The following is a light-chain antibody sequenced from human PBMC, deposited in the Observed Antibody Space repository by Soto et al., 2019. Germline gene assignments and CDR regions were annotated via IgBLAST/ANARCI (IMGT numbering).Light chain of an antibody. J-gene: IGKJ1*01. CDR2: DAS. CDR3: QHRSNWWT. V-gene: IGKV3-11*01. CDR1: QSISTY. Sequence: EIVLTQSPATLSLSPGERATLSCRASQSISTYLAWYQQKAGQAPRLHIYDASNRATGIPARFSGSGSGTDFTLTISSLEPDDFAVYYCQHRSNWWTFGQGTKVEIK.